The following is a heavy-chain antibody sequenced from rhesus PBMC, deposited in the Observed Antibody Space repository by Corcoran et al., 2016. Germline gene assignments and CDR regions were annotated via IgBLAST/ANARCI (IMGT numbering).Heavy chain of an antibody. Sequence: QVQLQESGPGLVKPSETLSLTCTVSGGSFSSYWWSWIRQPPGKGLEWLGGINVHSGSTKYNPSLESRVTISKDASKNQFSLKLTSVTAADTAFYYCARYLRGTSYFDYWGQGVLVTVSS. CDR2: INVHSGST. CDR1: GGSFSSYW. CDR3: ARYLRGTSYFDY. D-gene: IGHD1-44*01. V-gene: IGHV4-80*01. J-gene: IGHJ4*01.